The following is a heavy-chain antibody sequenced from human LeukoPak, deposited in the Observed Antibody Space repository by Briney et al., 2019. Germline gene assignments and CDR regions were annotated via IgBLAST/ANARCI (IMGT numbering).Heavy chain of an antibody. D-gene: IGHD3/OR15-3a*01. V-gene: IGHV2-5*01. CDR1: GFSLSTSGVG. J-gene: IGHJ5*02. CDR3: AHRRGLFWPENWFDP. Sequence: CGATLVKPTQTLTLTCTFSGFSLSTSGVGVGWIRQPLLKALVWLTLIYWNDDKRYSPSLKSRLTITKDTSKNQVALTMTNMDPVDTATYYCAHRRGLFWPENWFDPWGQGTLVTVPS. CDR2: IYWNDDK.